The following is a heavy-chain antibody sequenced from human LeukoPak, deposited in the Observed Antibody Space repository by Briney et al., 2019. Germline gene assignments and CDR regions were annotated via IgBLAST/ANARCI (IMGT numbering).Heavy chain of an antibody. CDR1: EFTFSSYT. D-gene: IGHD3-22*01. J-gene: IGHJ3*02. Sequence: GGSLRLSCAASEFTFSSYTMNWVRQAPGKGLEWVSFISSSSTTIYYADSVKGRFTISRDNAKNSLYLQMNILRDEDTAVYYCARGVRIATMIVVITHDAFDIWGQGTMVAVSS. CDR2: ISSSSTTI. CDR3: ARGVRIATMIVVITHDAFDI. V-gene: IGHV3-48*02.